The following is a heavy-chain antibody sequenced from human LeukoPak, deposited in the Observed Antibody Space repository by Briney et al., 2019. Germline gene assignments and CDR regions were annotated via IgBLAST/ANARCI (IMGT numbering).Heavy chain of an antibody. CDR1: GGTFSTYS. J-gene: IGHJ4*02. D-gene: IGHD1-1*01. CDR2: IIPMFGSP. Sequence: SVKVSCKASGGTFSTYSINWVRQAPGQGLEWMGGIIPMFGSPNYAQKFQGRVTVTADASTSTAYMELRSLTSGDTAVYFCARWAGSCTANNCYMPLDYWGQGTLVTVSS. CDR3: ARWAGSCTANNCYMPLDY. V-gene: IGHV1-69*13.